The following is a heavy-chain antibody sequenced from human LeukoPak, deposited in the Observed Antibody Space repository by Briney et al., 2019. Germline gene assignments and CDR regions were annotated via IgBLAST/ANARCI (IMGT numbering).Heavy chain of an antibody. J-gene: IGHJ4*02. Sequence: GGSLRLSCAASGFTFSTYNMNGVRQAPGKGLEGVSHISSSSSTIDYADSVKGRFTISRDNAKNSLYLQMNSLRAEDTAVYYCARAFGYWGQGTLVTVSS. CDR2: ISSSSSTI. D-gene: IGHD3-10*01. CDR3: ARAFGY. CDR1: GFTFSTYN. V-gene: IGHV3-48*01.